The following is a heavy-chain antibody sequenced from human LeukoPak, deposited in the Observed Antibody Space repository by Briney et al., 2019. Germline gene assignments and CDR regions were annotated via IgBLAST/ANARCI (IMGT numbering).Heavy chain of an antibody. J-gene: IGHJ4*02. CDR2: ISGSGGST. D-gene: IGHD3-22*01. Sequence: PGGSLRLPCAASGFTFSTYAMSWVRQAPGKGLEWVSVISGSGGSTYYADSVKGRFTISRDNSKNTMYLQMNSLRDEDTAAYYCAKRGYDSRGYYGYFDYWGQGILVSVSS. V-gene: IGHV3-23*01. CDR1: GFTFSTYA. CDR3: AKRGYDSRGYYGYFDY.